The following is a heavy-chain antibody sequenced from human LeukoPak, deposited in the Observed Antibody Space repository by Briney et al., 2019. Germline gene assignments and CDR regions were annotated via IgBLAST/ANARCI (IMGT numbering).Heavy chain of an antibody. CDR3: ARTVGYYDSSGYYY. Sequence: ASVKVSCKASGYTFTIYYMHWVRQPPGQGLEWMGIINPSGGSTSYAQKFQGRVSMTRDTPTTTVYMELSSLRPEATAVYYCARTVGYYDSSGYYYWGQGTLVTVSS. J-gene: IGHJ4*02. D-gene: IGHD3-22*01. CDR2: INPSGGST. CDR1: GYTFTIYY. V-gene: IGHV1-46*01.